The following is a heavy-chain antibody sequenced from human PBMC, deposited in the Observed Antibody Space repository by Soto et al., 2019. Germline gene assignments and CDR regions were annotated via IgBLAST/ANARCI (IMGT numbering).Heavy chain of an antibody. CDR2: IYNRGST. V-gene: IGHV4-4*07. Sequence: SATLSLTWTVSGVSISSYYWSGSRQPAGKGLEWIGRIYNRGSTDDIPSLKSRLTISMDTSKNQLSLRLTSVTAADTAVYYCARDIVGTPGYWGQGALVTVSS. J-gene: IGHJ4*02. CDR3: ARDIVGTPGY. CDR1: GVSISSYY. D-gene: IGHD5-12*01.